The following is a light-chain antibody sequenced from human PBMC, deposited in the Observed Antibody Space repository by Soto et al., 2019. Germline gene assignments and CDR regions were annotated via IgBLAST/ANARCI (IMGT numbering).Light chain of an antibody. CDR1: SSDVGGYNY. V-gene: IGLV2-14*01. CDR3: SSYTSSSHVL. J-gene: IGLJ2*01. CDR2: DVS. Sequence: QSALTQPASVSGSPGQSITISCTGTSSDVGGYNYVSWYQQHPGKAPKLMIYDVSNRPSGVSNRFSGSKSVNTASLTISGLQAEDEADYYCSSYTSSSHVLFGGGTKLTVL.